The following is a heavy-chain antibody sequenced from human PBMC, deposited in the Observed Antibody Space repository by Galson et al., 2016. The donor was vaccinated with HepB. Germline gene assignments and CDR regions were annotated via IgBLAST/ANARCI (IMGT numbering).Heavy chain of an antibody. CDR3: ARSLRTAMVIDS. V-gene: IGHV4-31*03. CDR1: GGSISSGAYY. CDR2: IYYSGST. Sequence: TLSLTCTVSGGSISSGAYYWTWIRQHPGKGLEWIGYIYYSGSTYYNPSLKSRVTISVDTSKSQFSLKVYSVTAADTAVYYCARSLRTAMVIDSWGQGTLVTVSS. J-gene: IGHJ4*02. D-gene: IGHD5-18*01.